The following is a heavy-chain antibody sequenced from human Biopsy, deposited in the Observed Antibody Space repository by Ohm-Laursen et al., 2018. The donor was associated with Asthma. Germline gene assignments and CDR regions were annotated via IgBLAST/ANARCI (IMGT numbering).Heavy chain of an antibody. J-gene: IGHJ6*02. CDR1: GGSVSTGSYY. D-gene: IGHD3-10*01. Sequence: SDTLSLTCTVSGGSVSTGSYYWSWIRQPPGKGLEWLGYIYYNGSDNYNPSLKSRVTISVDTSKNQFSLRLNSVNAADTAVYYCARGPNYHGSGRAPIGMDVWGQGTTVTVSS. V-gene: IGHV4-61*01. CDR2: IYYNGSD. CDR3: ARGPNYHGSGRAPIGMDV.